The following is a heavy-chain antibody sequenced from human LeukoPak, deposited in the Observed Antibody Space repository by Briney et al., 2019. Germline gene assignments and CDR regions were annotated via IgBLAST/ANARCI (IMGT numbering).Heavy chain of an antibody. CDR2: ISYDGSNK. Sequence: GGSLRLSCAASGFTFSSYGMHWVRQAPSKGLEWVAVISYDGSNKYYADSVKGRFTISRDNSKNTLYLQMDSLRAEDTAVYYCAKDLGWGYYDILTGYSLGGFDPWGRGTLVTVSS. V-gene: IGHV3-30*18. CDR1: GFTFSSYG. J-gene: IGHJ5*02. D-gene: IGHD3-9*01. CDR3: AKDLGWGYYDILTGYSLGGFDP.